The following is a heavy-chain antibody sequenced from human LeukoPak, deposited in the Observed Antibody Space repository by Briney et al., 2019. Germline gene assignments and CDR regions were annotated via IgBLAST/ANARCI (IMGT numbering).Heavy chain of an antibody. D-gene: IGHD3-10*01. J-gene: IGHJ6*03. CDR3: ASLGDYYYMDV. Sequence: SETLSLTCTVSGGSISSSSYYWGWIRQPPGKGLEWIGSIYYSGSTYYNPSLKSRVTISVDTSKNQFSLKLGPVTAADTAVYYCASLGDYYYMDVWGKGTTVTVSS. CDR2: IYYSGST. CDR1: GGSISSSSYY. V-gene: IGHV4-39*07.